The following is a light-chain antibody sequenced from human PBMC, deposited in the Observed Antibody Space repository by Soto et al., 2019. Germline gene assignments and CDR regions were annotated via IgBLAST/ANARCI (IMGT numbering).Light chain of an antibody. CDR3: QQYGGSPPWT. CDR2: DAS. Sequence: EIVLTQSPGTLSLSPGERATLSCRASQSVSGNYLAWYRQKPGQAPRLLIYDASRRATGIPDRFSGSGSGTDFTLTISRLEPEEVTLYYCQQYGGSPPWTFGQGTKVEIK. J-gene: IGKJ1*01. CDR1: QSVSGNY. V-gene: IGKV3-20*01.